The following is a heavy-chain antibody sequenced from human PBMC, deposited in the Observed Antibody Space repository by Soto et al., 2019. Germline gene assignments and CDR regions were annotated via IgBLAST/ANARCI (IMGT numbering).Heavy chain of an antibody. Sequence: ASVKVSCKASGYTFTSYAMHWVRQAPGQRLEWMGWINAGNGNTKYSQKFQGRVTITRDTSASTAYMELSSLRSEDTAVYYCARNRSGGSGSYYHFDYWGQGTLVTVSS. J-gene: IGHJ4*02. CDR3: ARNRSGGSGSYYHFDY. CDR1: GYTFTSYA. CDR2: INAGNGNT. V-gene: IGHV1-3*01. D-gene: IGHD3-10*01.